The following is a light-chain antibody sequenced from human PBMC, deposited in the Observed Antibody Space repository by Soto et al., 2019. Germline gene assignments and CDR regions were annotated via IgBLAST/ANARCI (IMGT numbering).Light chain of an antibody. CDR2: DAS. Sequence: EIVLTQSPVTLSLSPGERATLSCRASQSVTTFLAWYHQKHGQAPRLLIYDASKRATGIPARFSGSGSGTDFTLTISSLEAEDFAVYYCQQRTNWPLTFGGGTKVEIK. J-gene: IGKJ4*01. V-gene: IGKV3-11*01. CDR1: QSVTTF. CDR3: QQRTNWPLT.